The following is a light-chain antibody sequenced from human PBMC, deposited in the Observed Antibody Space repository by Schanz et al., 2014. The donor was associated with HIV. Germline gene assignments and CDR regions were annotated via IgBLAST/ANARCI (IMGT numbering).Light chain of an antibody. CDR2: ATS. CDR3: QQYGSSPPLYT. J-gene: IGKJ2*01. CDR1: HIVNNRY. Sequence: EIVLTQSPGTLSLSPGERASLSCRASHIVNNRYFAWYKQEHGQPPRLVIYATSTRAAGIPDRFSGTGSGTDFTLTISRLEPEDFAVYYCQQYGSSPPLYTFGQGTKLEIK. V-gene: IGKV3-20*01.